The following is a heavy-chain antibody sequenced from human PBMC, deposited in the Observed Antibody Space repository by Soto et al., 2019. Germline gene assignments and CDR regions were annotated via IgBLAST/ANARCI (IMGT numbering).Heavy chain of an antibody. CDR1: GGSISSSSYY. CDR3: ASLSGVGATTFDY. J-gene: IGHJ4*02. D-gene: IGHD1-26*01. Sequence: KTSETLSLTCTVSGGSISSSSYYWGWIRQPPGKGLEWIGSIYYSGSTYYNPSLKSRVTISVDTSKNQFPLKLSSVTAADTAVYYCASLSGVGATTFDYWGQGTLVTVSS. CDR2: IYYSGST. V-gene: IGHV4-39*01.